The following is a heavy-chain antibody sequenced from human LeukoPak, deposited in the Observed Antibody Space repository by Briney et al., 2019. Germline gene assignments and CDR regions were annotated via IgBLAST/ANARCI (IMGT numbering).Heavy chain of an antibody. D-gene: IGHD6-13*01. J-gene: IGHJ6*02. Sequence: SETLSLTCAVYGGSFSGYYWSWIRQPPGKGLEWIGEINHSGSTNYNPSLKSRVTISVDTSKNQFSLKLSSVTAADTAVYYCARDFFGQQLAFYYYYGTDVWGQGTTVTVSS. CDR1: GGSFSGYY. CDR3: ARDFFGQQLAFYYYYGTDV. V-gene: IGHV4-34*01. CDR2: INHSGST.